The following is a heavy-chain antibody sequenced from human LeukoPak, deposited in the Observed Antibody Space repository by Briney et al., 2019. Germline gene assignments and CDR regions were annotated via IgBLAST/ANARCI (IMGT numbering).Heavy chain of an antibody. CDR1: GGSISSYY. V-gene: IGHV4-4*07. CDR3: ARDSSGYYVNWFDP. CDR2: IYTSGST. D-gene: IGHD3-22*01. J-gene: IGHJ5*02. Sequence: SETLSLTCTVSGGSISSYYWSWIRQPAGEGLEWIGRIYTSGSTNYNPSLKSRVTMSVDTSKNQFSLKLSSVTAADTAVYYCARDSSGYYVNWFDPWGQGTLVTVSS.